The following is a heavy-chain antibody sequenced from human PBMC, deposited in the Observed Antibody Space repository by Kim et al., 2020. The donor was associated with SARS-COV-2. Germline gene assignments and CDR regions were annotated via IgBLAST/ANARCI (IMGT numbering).Heavy chain of an antibody. V-gene: IGHV1-69*04. CDR2: IIPILGIA. J-gene: IGHJ5*02. CDR3: ASEYYYGSGSYYPNWFDP. Sequence: SVKVSCKASGGTFSSYAISWVRQAPGQGLEWMGRIIPILGIANYAQKFQGRVTITADKSTSTAYMELSSLRSEDTAGYYCASEYYYGSGSYYPNWFDPW. CDR1: GGTFSSYA. D-gene: IGHD3-10*01.